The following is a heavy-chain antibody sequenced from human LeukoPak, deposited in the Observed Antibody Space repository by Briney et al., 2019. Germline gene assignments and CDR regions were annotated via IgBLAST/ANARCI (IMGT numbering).Heavy chain of an antibody. CDR3: ARGGRYCSGGSCYSWFDP. Sequence: PSETLSLTCTVSGGSISSYYWSWIRQPPGKGLEWIGYIYYSGSTNYNPSLKSRVTISVDTSKNQFSLKLSSVTAADTAVYYCARGGRYCSGGSCYSWFDPWGQGTLVTVSS. CDR1: GGSISSYY. CDR2: IYYSGST. V-gene: IGHV4-59*01. D-gene: IGHD2-15*01. J-gene: IGHJ5*02.